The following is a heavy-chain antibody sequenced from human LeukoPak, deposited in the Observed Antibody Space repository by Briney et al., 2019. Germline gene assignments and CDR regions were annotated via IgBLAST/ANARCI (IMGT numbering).Heavy chain of an antibody. D-gene: IGHD3-10*01. CDR1: GGSFSGYY. CDR3: ARRLATYYYGSGRYYYFDY. J-gene: IGHJ4*02. Sequence: SETPSLTCAVYGGSFSGYYWSWIRQPPGKGLEWIGEINHSGSTNYNPSLKSRVTISVDTSKNQFSLKLSSVTAADTAVYYCARRLATYYYGSGRYYYFDYWGQGTLVTVSS. V-gene: IGHV4-34*01. CDR2: INHSGST.